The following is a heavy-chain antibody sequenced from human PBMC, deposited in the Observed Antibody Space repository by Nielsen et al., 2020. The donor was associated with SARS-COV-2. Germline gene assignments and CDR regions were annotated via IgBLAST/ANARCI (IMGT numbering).Heavy chain of an antibody. CDR1: GFTFDDYA. V-gene: IGHV3-9*01. CDR2: ISWNSGSI. D-gene: IGHD5-24*01. J-gene: IGHJ5*02. Sequence: SLKISCAASGFTFDDYAMHWVRPAPGKGLEWVSGISWNSGSIGYADSVKGRFTISRDNAKNSLYLQMNSLRAEDTALYYCAKDMFAGYSPSHWFDPWGQGTLVTVSS. CDR3: AKDMFAGYSPSHWFDP.